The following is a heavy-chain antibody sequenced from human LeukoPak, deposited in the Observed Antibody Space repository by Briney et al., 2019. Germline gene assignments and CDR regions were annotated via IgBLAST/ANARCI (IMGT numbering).Heavy chain of an antibody. Sequence: PSETLSLTCTVSGGSISSGDYYWSWIRQPPGKGLEWIGYIYYSGSTYYNPSLKSRVTISVDTSKNQFSLKLSSVTAADTAVYYCARTSYYYDSSVVDYWGQGTLVTVSS. V-gene: IGHV4-30-4*01. CDR1: GGSISSGDYY. CDR3: ARTSYYYDSSVVDY. CDR2: IYYSGST. D-gene: IGHD3-22*01. J-gene: IGHJ4*02.